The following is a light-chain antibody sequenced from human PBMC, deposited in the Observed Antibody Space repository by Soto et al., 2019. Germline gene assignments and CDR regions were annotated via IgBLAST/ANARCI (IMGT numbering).Light chain of an antibody. V-gene: IGLV2-14*01. CDR2: EVS. CDR1: SSDVGGYNY. J-gene: IGLJ3*02. Sequence: QSALTQPASVSGSPGQSITISCTGTSSDVGGYNYVSWYQQHPGKAPKPIIYEVSNRPSGVSTRFSGSKSGNTASLTISGLRAEDEAEYYCSSYRSSSINWVFGGGTKLTVL. CDR3: SSYRSSSINWV.